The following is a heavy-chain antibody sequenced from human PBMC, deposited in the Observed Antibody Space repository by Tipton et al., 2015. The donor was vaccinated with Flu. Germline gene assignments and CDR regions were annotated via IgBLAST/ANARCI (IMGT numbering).Heavy chain of an antibody. D-gene: IGHD3-10*01. Sequence: TLSLTCTVSGDAISSSLYYWGWIRQPPGEGLEWIGSIYYSGSTHYNSSLESRVTISLDTSKKQFSLKLSSVTAADTAVYYCASSTSGSYYNAFFSYGMDVWGQGTTVTVSS. J-gene: IGHJ6*02. CDR3: ASSTSGSYYNAFFSYGMDV. CDR2: IYYSGST. V-gene: IGHV4-39*07. CDR1: GDAISSSLYY.